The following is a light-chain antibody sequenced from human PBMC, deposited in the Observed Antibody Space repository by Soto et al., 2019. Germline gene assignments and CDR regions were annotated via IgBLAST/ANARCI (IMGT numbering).Light chain of an antibody. CDR3: QQYGGSPRT. CDR1: QSVGGTF. V-gene: IGKV3-20*01. J-gene: IGKJ1*01. CDR2: GAS. Sequence: EIVLTQSPGTLSLSPGEGCTLSCRSSQSVGGTFLAWYQQKGGQAPRLLIHGASNRATGIPDRFSGSGSGTDFTLTISRLEPEDFAVYYYQQYGGSPRTFGQGTKVDIK.